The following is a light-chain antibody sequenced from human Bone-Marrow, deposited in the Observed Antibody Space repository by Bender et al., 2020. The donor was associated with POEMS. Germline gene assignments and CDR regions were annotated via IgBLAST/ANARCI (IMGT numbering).Light chain of an antibody. CDR3: SSYTSSIPYV. CDR2: DVS. V-gene: IGLV2-14*03. CDR1: SSDVGYFNY. Sequence: QSALTQPASVSGSPGQSITISCTGTSSDVGYFNYVSWYQQYPGKAPKVIIYDVSNRPSGVSNRFSGSKSGNTASLTISGLQAEDEADYFCSSYTSSIPYVFGTGTKVTVL. J-gene: IGLJ1*01.